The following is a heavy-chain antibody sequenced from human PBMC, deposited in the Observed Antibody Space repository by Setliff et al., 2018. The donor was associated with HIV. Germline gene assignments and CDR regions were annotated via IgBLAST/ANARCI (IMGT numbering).Heavy chain of an antibody. D-gene: IGHD5-12*01. CDR1: SGSFSSRHY. CDR3: ARHQSGYNFSPFDN. V-gene: IGHV4-39*01. CDR2: VSYSGTT. J-gene: IGHJ4*02. Sequence: PSETLSLTCTVSSGSFSSRHYWGWIRQSPGKGPEWIGSVSYSGTTYYNPSLRSRITISVDTSKNQFSLIVSSVTAADTATYYCARHQSGYNFSPFDNWGLGSLVTVSS.